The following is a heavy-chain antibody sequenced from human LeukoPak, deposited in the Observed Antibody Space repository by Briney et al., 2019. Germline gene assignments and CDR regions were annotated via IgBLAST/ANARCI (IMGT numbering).Heavy chain of an antibody. D-gene: IGHD2-15*01. CDR2: ISAYNGNT. J-gene: IGHJ3*02. Sequence: ASVTLSCKASGYTFTSYGISWVRQAPGQGLEWMGWISAYNGNTNYAQKLQGRVTMTTDTSTTTAYMELRSLRSDDTAVDYGARDSGDVVVVVAASHGAFDIWGQGTMVTVSS. V-gene: IGHV1-18*01. CDR3: ARDSGDVVVVVAASHGAFDI. CDR1: GYTFTSYG.